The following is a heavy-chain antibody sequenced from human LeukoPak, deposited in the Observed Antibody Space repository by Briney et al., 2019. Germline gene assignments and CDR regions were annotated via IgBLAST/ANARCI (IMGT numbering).Heavy chain of an antibody. Sequence: SQTLSLTCTVSGGSTSSGDYYWSWIRQPPGKGLEWIGYIYYSGSTYYNPSLKSRVTISVDTSKNQFSLKLSSVTAADTAVYYCATRPPIGYVWGSYRPGGAFDIWGQGTMVTVSS. CDR3: ATRPPIGYVWGSYRPGGAFDI. CDR1: GGSTSSGDYY. J-gene: IGHJ3*02. CDR2: IYYSGST. V-gene: IGHV4-30-4*08. D-gene: IGHD3-16*02.